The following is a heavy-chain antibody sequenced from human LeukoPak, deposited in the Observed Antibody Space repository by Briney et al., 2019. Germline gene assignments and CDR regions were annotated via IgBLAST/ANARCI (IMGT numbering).Heavy chain of an antibody. CDR2: IYTSGST. D-gene: IGHD3-22*01. Sequence: PSETLSLTRTVSGGSISSYYWSWIRQPAGKGLEWIGRIYTSGSTNYNPSLKSRVTMSVDTSKNQFSLKLSSVTAADTAVYYCARDTQDDSSGYYYWAFDIWGQGTMVTVSS. J-gene: IGHJ3*02. V-gene: IGHV4-4*07. CDR3: ARDTQDDSSGYYYWAFDI. CDR1: GGSISSYY.